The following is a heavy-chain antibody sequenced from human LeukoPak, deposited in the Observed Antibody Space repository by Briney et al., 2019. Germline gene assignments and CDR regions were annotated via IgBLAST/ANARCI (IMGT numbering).Heavy chain of an antibody. CDR3: ASDSSSWYSFGY. J-gene: IGHJ4*02. V-gene: IGHV4-59*08. Sequence: PSETLSLTCTVSGGSISSHYWSWIRQPPGKGLEWNGYIYYSGSTNYNPSLKSRVTISVDTSKNQFSLKLSSVTAADTAVYYCASDSSSWYSFGYWGQGTLVTVSS. CDR2: IYYSGST. CDR1: GGSISSHY. D-gene: IGHD6-13*01.